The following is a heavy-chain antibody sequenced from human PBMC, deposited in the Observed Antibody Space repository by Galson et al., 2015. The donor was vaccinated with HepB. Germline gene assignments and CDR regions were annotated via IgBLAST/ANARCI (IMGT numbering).Heavy chain of an antibody. Sequence: SLRLSCAASGFTFSSYAMSWVRQAPGKGLEWVSAISGSGGSTYYADSVKGRFTISRDNSKNTLYLQMNSLRAEDTAVYYCARDTIVGATSTLDYWGQGTLVTVSS. V-gene: IGHV3-23*01. CDR1: GFTFSSYA. J-gene: IGHJ4*02. D-gene: IGHD1-26*01. CDR2: ISGSGGST. CDR3: ARDTIVGATSTLDY.